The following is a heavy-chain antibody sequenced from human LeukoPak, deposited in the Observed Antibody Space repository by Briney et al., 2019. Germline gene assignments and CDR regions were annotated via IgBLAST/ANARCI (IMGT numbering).Heavy chain of an antibody. Sequence: SGGSLRLSCAASGFTFSGYWMHWVRQAPGKGLVWVSRIRTDGDTSYADSVRGRFTISRDNSKNTLYLQMNSLRAEDTAVYYCARDARVGDPFDYWGQGTLVTVSS. J-gene: IGHJ4*02. CDR1: GFTFSGYW. CDR2: IRTDGDT. D-gene: IGHD4-17*01. V-gene: IGHV3-74*01. CDR3: ARDARVGDPFDY.